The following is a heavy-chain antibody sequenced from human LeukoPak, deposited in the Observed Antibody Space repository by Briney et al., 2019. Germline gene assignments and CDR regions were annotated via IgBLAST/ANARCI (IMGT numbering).Heavy chain of an antibody. CDR1: GYTFTDYY. CDR3: AREKEVIAAAGYDAFDI. Sequence: ASVKLSCKASGYTFTDYYIRWVRQAPGQGLEWMGWINPNSGGTNYAQKFQARVTMTRDTSISTAYMELSRLRSDDTALYYCAREKEVIAAAGYDAFDIWGQGTMVTVSS. V-gene: IGHV1-2*02. D-gene: IGHD6-13*01. CDR2: INPNSGGT. J-gene: IGHJ3*02.